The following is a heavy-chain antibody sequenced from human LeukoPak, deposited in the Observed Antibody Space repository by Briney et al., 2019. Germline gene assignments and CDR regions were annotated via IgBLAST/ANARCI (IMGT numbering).Heavy chain of an antibody. D-gene: IGHD3-22*01. CDR2: ISVYNGNT. CDR3: ARDYYDSSGYYYVAEGDY. Sequence: ASVKVSCKASGYTFSSYGISWVRQAPGQGLEWMGWISVYNGNTNYAQKLQGRVTMTTDTSTSTAYMELRSLRSDDTAVYYCARDYYDSSGYYYVAEGDYWGQGTLVTVSS. V-gene: IGHV1-18*01. CDR1: GYTFSSYG. J-gene: IGHJ4*02.